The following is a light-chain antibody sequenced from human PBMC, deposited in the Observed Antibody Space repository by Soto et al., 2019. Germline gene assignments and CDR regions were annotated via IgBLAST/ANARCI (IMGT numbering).Light chain of an antibody. V-gene: IGKV1-5*01. CDR1: QTIGSW. Sequence: DIQMTQSPSTLSASVGDRVTITCRASQTIGSWLAWYQQKPGKAPELLIYDASTLEGGVPSRFSGSGSGTEFSLTITSLQPDDFATFYCQQYSSFPRTFDQGTKVEIK. CDR2: DAS. CDR3: QQYSSFPRT. J-gene: IGKJ1*01.